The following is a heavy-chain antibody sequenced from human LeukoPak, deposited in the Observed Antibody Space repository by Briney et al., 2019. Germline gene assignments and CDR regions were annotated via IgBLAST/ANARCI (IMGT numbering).Heavy chain of an antibody. CDR2: INHSGST. CDR3: ARGFGYDFWSGLHYFDY. D-gene: IGHD3-3*01. CDR1: GGSFSGYY. V-gene: IGHV4-34*01. Sequence: SETLSLTCAVYGGSFSGYYWSWIRQPPGKGLEWIGEINHSGSTNYNPSLKSRVTISVDTSKNQFSPKLSSVTAADTAVYYCARGFGYDFWSGLHYFDYWGQGTLVTVSS. J-gene: IGHJ4*02.